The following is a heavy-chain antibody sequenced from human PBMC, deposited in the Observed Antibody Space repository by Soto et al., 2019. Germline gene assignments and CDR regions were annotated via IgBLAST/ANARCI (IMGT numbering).Heavy chain of an antibody. CDR1: GGSINNYY. J-gene: IGHJ5*02. Sequence: PSETLSLTCTVSGGSINNYYWIWIRQPPGKGLEWIGYIYDSGSTNYNPSLKSRVTMSVDTSKNQFSLNLSSVTAADTAVYYCAREHGFSYGLNYFDPWGQGTLVTVSS. CDR3: AREHGFSYGLNYFDP. D-gene: IGHD5-18*01. CDR2: IYDSGST. V-gene: IGHV4-59*01.